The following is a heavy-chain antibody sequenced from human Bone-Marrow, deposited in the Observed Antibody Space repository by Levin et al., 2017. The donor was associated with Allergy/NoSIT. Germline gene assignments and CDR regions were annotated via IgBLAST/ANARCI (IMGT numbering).Heavy chain of an antibody. CDR1: GFTFTGSW. D-gene: IGHD4-17*01. J-gene: IGHJ4*02. Sequence: GGSLRLSCAASGFTFTGSWMNWVRQAPGKGLAWVSRIKGDGTYTAYADSVKGRFTISRDNAKNMLYLQMNSLRAEDTAVYYCARSDYAYDWGQGTLVTVSS. CDR2: IKGDGTYT. V-gene: IGHV3-74*01. CDR3: ARSDYAYD.